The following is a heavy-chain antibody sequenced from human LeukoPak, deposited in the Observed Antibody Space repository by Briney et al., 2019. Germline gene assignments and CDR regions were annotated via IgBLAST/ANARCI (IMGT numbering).Heavy chain of an antibody. Sequence: GGSLRLSCAASGFTFSSYWMHWVRQAPGKGLVWVSRINSDGSSTSYADSVKGRFTISRDNAKNTLYLQMNSLRPEDTAVYYCARLGQDDFWRGYWWGRGTLVTVPS. CDR3: ARLGQDDFWRGYW. J-gene: IGHJ1*01. CDR2: INSDGSST. CDR1: GFTFSSYW. V-gene: IGHV3-74*01. D-gene: IGHD3-3*01.